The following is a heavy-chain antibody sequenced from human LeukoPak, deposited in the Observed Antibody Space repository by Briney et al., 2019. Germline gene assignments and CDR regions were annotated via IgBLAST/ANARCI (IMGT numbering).Heavy chain of an antibody. J-gene: IGHJ6*02. D-gene: IGHD1-1*01. CDR1: GFTISSNY. CDR2: IYSGGST. Sequence: GGSLRLSCAASGFTISSNYVSWVRQAPGKGLEWVSVIYSGGSTYYADYVKGRFTISRDNSKNTLYLQMNSLRAEDTAVYYCATTPDYYYYCGMDVWGQGTTVTVSS. V-gene: IGHV3-66*01. CDR3: ATTPDYYYYCGMDV.